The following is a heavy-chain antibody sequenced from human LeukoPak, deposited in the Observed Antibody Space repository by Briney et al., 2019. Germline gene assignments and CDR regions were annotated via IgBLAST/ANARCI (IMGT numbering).Heavy chain of an antibody. V-gene: IGHV4-34*01. Sequence: SETLSLTCAVYGVSFSGYYWSWIRQPPGKGLEWIGEINHSGSTNYNPSLKSRVTISVDTSKNQFSLKLSSVTAADTAVYYCARVIAVARFFYYYYMDVWGKGTTVTVSS. CDR2: INHSGST. CDR1: GVSFSGYY. CDR3: ARVIAVARFFYYYYMDV. J-gene: IGHJ6*03. D-gene: IGHD6-19*01.